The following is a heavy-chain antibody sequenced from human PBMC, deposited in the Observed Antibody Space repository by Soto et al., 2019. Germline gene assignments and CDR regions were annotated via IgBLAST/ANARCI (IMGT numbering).Heavy chain of an antibody. CDR2: ISGSGGST. V-gene: IGHV3-23*01. J-gene: IGHJ4*02. D-gene: IGHD3-10*01. CDR3: ARDKSMVRGVIKSWGPYDY. CDR1: GFTFSSYA. Sequence: EVQLLESGGGLVQPGGSLRLSCAASGFTFSSYAMSWVRQAPGKGLEWVSAISGSGGSTYYADSVKGRFTISRDNSKNTLYLQMNSLRAEDTAVYYCARDKSMVRGVIKSWGPYDYWGQGTLVTVSS.